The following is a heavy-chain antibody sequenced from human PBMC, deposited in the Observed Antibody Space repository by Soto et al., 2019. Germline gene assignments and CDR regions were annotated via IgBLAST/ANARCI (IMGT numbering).Heavy chain of an antibody. V-gene: IGHV5-51*01. D-gene: IGHD1-7*01. CDR1: GYNFGGYW. CDR3: ARGCFIGTPPEH. J-gene: IGHJ4*02. CDR2: IHPGDSVT. Sequence: PGESLKISCKGSGYNFGGYWIGWVRQMPGKGLEWMGIIHPGDSVTRYSPSFQGQVTIAADMSINTAYLQWSSLKSSDTARYYCARGCFIGTPPEHWGQGTQVTVSS.